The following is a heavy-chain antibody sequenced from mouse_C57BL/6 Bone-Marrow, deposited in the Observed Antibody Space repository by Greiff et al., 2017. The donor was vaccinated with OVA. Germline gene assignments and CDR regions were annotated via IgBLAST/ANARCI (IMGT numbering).Heavy chain of an antibody. Sequence: EVKLMESGEGLVKPGGSLKLSCAASGFTFSSYAMSWVRQTPEKRLEWVAYISSGGDYIYYADTVKGRFTISRDNARNTLYLQMSSLKSEDTAMYYCTRDSGEGRYFDYWGQGTTLTVSS. CDR1: GFTFSSYA. CDR3: TRDSGEGRYFDY. CDR2: ISSGGDYI. D-gene: IGHD3-1*01. J-gene: IGHJ2*01. V-gene: IGHV5-9-1*02.